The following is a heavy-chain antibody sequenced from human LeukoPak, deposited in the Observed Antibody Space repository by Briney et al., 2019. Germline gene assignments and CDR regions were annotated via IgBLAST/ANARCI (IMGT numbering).Heavy chain of an antibody. Sequence: PGRSLRLPCAASGFTFSSYAMHWVRQAPGKGLEWVATISYDGDNKYYADSVKGRFTISRDNAKNSLYLQMNSLRAEDTAVYYCARDTRLRFLEWPYYFDYWGQGTLVTVSS. CDR2: ISYDGDNK. J-gene: IGHJ4*02. V-gene: IGHV3-30-3*01. CDR1: GFTFSSYA. CDR3: ARDTRLRFLEWPYYFDY. D-gene: IGHD3-3*01.